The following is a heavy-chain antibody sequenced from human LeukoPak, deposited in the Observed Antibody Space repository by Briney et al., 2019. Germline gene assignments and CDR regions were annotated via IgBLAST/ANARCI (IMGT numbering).Heavy chain of an antibody. V-gene: IGHV5-51*01. CDR3: ARTSVAGYSSSWYAYFDY. CDR2: IYPGDSDT. CDR1: GYSFTSYW. Sequence: GESLKISCKDSGYSFTSYWIGWVRQMPGKGLESMGIIYPGDSDTRYSPSFQGQVTISVDKSSSTAYLQWSSLKASDTAIYYCARTSVAGYSSSWYAYFDYWGQGTLVTVSS. J-gene: IGHJ4*02. D-gene: IGHD6-13*01.